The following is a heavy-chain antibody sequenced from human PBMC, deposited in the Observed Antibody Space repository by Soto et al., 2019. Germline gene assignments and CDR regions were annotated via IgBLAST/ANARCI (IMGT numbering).Heavy chain of an antibody. CDR2: ISGSGGST. CDR1: GFTFCSYA. V-gene: IGHV3-23*01. Sequence: QSGGSMRLSCAASGFTFCSYAMSGVRQAPGKGLEWVSAISGSGGSTYYADSVKGRFTISRDNSKNTLYLQMNSLRAEDTAVYYCAKDTSYDILTAPDPWGQGTLVTVS. J-gene: IGHJ5*02. CDR3: AKDTSYDILTAPDP. D-gene: IGHD3-9*01.